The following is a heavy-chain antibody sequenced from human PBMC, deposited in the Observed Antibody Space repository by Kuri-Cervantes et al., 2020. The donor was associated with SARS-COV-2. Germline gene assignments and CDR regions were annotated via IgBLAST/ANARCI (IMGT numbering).Heavy chain of an antibody. J-gene: IGHJ3*02. Sequence: GESLKISCAASGFTFSSYAMSWVRQAPGKGLEWVSAISGSGGSTYYADSVKGRFTISRDNSKNTLYLQMNSLRAEDTAVYYCAKGRIHHSDAFDIWGQGTMVTVS. CDR2: ISGSGGST. CDR1: GFTFSSYA. CDR3: AKGRIHHSDAFDI. V-gene: IGHV3-23*01. D-gene: IGHD1-14*01.